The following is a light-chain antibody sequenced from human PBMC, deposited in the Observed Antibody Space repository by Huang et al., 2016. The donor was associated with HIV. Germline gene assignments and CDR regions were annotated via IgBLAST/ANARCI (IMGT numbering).Light chain of an antibody. Sequence: DIQMTQSPSSLSASVGDRVTITCRASENIRRYLNWYQQKPGKPPKLLIHSASTLQRGVPSRCSGSGSGTDFTLTITSLQPEDFATCYCQGSLSIPHTFGQGTNLEIK. CDR1: ENIRRY. J-gene: IGKJ2*01. V-gene: IGKV1-39*01. CDR3: QGSLSIPHT. CDR2: SAS.